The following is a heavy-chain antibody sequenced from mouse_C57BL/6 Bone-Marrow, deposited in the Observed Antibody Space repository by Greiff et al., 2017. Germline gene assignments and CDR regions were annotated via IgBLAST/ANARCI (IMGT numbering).Heavy chain of an antibody. V-gene: IGHV1-69*01. D-gene: IGHD2-2*01. CDR2: IDPSDSYT. CDR1: GYTFTSYW. CDR3: AREGVMVPYYFDY. Sequence: VHLVESGAELVMPGASVKLSCKASGYTFTSYWMHWVKQRPGQGLEWIGEIDPSDSYTNFNQKFKGKSTLTVDKSSSTAYMQLSSLTSEDSAVYYCAREGVMVPYYFDYWGQGTTLTVSS. J-gene: IGHJ2*01.